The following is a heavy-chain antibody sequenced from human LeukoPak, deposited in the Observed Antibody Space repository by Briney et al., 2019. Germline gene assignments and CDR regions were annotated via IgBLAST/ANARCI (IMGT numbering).Heavy chain of an antibody. V-gene: IGHV1-2*02. D-gene: IGHD3-10*01. Sequence: ASVKVSCKASGYTFTGYNMHWVRQAPGQGLEWMGWINANSGGTNYAQKFQGRVTMTRDTSISTAFMELSRLSSDDTAVYYCACASGNYYNGNYFDYWGQGNLVTVSS. CDR3: ACASGNYYNGNYFDY. CDR1: GYTFTGYN. J-gene: IGHJ4*02. CDR2: INANSGGT.